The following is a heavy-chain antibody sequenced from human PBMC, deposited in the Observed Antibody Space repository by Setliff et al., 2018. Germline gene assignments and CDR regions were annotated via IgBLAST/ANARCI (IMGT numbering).Heavy chain of an antibody. CDR2: IYPADSDT. Sequence: GESLKISCKGSGYTFTNYWIAWVSQMPGKGLEYMGIIYPADSDTTYSPSFQGQVTISADKSINTAYLQWSSLKASDTAIYYCARVGPLTDDAFDIWGQGTMVTVSS. CDR3: ARVGPLTDDAFDI. V-gene: IGHV5-51*01. J-gene: IGHJ3*02. CDR1: GYTFTNYW. D-gene: IGHD1-26*01.